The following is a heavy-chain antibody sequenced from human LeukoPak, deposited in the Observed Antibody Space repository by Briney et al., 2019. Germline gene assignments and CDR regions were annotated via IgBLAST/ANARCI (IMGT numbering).Heavy chain of an antibody. CDR3: AREVRGRALDP. Sequence: PGGSLRLSCAASGFTFSNYWMLWVRHAPGKGLVWVSRIYNDGSIITDADSVKGRFTISRDNTKNTLYLQMNSLRAEDTGVYYCAREVRGRALDPWGQGTLVTVSS. D-gene: IGHD1-26*01. CDR2: IYNDGSII. V-gene: IGHV3-74*01. J-gene: IGHJ5*02. CDR1: GFTFSNYW.